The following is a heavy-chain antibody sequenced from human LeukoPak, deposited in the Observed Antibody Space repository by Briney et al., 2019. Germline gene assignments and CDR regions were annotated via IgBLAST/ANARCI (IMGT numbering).Heavy chain of an antibody. D-gene: IGHD6-13*01. CDR3: ARAYSRTYYYYYYMDV. Sequence: PSETLSLTCTVSGGSISSSSYYWGWIRQPPGKGLEWIGSIYYSGSTYYNPSLKSRVTISVDTSKNQFSLKLSSVTAADTAVYYCARAYSRTYYYYYYMDVWGKGTTVTVSS. CDR1: GGSISSSSYY. CDR2: IYYSGST. J-gene: IGHJ6*03. V-gene: IGHV4-39*07.